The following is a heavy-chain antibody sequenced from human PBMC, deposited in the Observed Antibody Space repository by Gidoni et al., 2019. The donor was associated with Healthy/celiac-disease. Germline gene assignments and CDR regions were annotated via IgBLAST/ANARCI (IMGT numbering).Heavy chain of an antibody. V-gene: IGHV3-15*07. CDR2: IKSKTDGGTT. Sequence: GRIKSKTDGGTTDYAAPVKGRFTISRDDSKNTLYLQMNSLKTEDTAVYYCTTEGVSMIVGPADFDYWGQGTLVTVSS. J-gene: IGHJ4*02. CDR3: TTEGVSMIVGPADFDY. D-gene: IGHD3-22*01.